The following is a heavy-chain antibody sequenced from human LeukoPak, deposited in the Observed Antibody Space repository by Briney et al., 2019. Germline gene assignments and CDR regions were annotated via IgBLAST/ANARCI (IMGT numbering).Heavy chain of an antibody. CDR3: ARDRVVVAAPYYYYGMDV. V-gene: IGHV3-9*01. Sequence: GRSLRLSCAASGFTFDDYAMHWVRQAPGKGLEWVSGISWNSGSIGYADSVKGRFTISRDNAKNSLYLQMNSLRAEDTALYYCARDRVVVAAPYYYYGMDVWGQGTTVTVSS. CDR1: GFTFDDYA. J-gene: IGHJ6*02. D-gene: IGHD2-15*01. CDR2: ISWNSGSI.